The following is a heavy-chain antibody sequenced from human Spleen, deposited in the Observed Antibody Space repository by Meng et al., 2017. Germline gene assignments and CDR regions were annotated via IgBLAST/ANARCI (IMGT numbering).Heavy chain of an antibody. J-gene: IGHJ6*02. CDR3: AGGAVVTLIFYHAMDV. D-gene: IGHD2-21*02. CDR2: IYYSGTT. CDR1: GGSISSSTY. V-gene: IGHV4-39*07. Sequence: SETLSLTCTVSGGSISSSTYWGWIRQPPGKGLEWIGSIYYSGTTYYNPSLKSRVTISVDTSKKQFSLKLSSVTAADTAVYYCAGGAVVTLIFYHAMDVWGQGTTVTVSS.